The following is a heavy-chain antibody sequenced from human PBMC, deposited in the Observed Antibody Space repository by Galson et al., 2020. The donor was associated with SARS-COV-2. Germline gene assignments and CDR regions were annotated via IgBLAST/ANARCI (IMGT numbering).Heavy chain of an antibody. J-gene: IGHJ4*02. CDR1: GFSFSSNA. CDR2: ISDDGKKR. D-gene: IGHD3-3*01. Sequence: QLGESLKISCAASGFSFSSNAMHWVRQAPGKGLEWVTVISDDGKKRYYAESVRGRFAISRDNSGNTLYLQMNSLRPGDTAVYYCATERYDNSRGLESWGQGTLVTVSS. V-gene: IGHV3-30*09. CDR3: ATERYDNSRGLES.